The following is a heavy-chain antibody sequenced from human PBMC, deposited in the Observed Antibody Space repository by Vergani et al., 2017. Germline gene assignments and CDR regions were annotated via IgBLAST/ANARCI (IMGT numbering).Heavy chain of an antibody. CDR3: ARDIEPGYCSGGSCNNWFDP. Sequence: QVQLQESGPGLVKPSETLSLTCTVSGYSISSGYYWGWIRQPPGKGLEWIGSTYHSGSTYYNPSLKSRVTISVDTSKNQFSLKLNSVTAADTAVYYCARDIEPGYCSGGSCNNWFDPWGQGTLVTVSS. CDR2: TYHSGST. CDR1: GYSISSGYY. V-gene: IGHV4-38-2*02. J-gene: IGHJ5*02. D-gene: IGHD2-15*01.